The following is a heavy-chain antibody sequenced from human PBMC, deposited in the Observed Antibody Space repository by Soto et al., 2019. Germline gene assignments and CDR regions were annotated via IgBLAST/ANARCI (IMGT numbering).Heavy chain of an antibody. J-gene: IGHJ6*02. Sequence: ASVKVSCKASGGTFSSYAISWVRQAPGQGLEWMGGIIPIFGTANYAQKFQGRVTITADESTSTAYMELSSLRSEDTAVYYCARVDGSGYDHTNYYYYGMDVWGQGTTVTVSS. D-gene: IGHD5-12*01. CDR2: IIPIFGTA. CDR3: ARVDGSGYDHTNYYYYGMDV. V-gene: IGHV1-69*13. CDR1: GGTFSSYA.